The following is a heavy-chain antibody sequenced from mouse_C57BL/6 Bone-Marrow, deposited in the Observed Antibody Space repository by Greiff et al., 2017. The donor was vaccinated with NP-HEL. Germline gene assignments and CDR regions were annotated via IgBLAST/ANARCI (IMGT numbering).Heavy chain of an antibody. CDR1: GFTIKDYY. D-gene: IGHD1-1*01. CDR2: IDPEDGET. J-gene: IGHJ4*01. V-gene: IGHV14-2*01. Sequence: EVQLQQSGAELVKPGASVKLSCTASGFTIKDYYMHWVKQRTEQGLEWIGRIDPEDGETKYAPKFKGKATLTADTSSNTPYLQLSSLTSEDTTVYYCARGITTVVATGRDAMDYWGQGTSLTVSS. CDR3: ARGITTVVATGRDAMDY.